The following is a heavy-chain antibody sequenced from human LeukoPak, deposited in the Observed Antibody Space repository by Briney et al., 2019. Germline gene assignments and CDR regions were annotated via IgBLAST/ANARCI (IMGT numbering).Heavy chain of an antibody. CDR3: ARLSSSSPFAY. J-gene: IGHJ4*02. CDR2: VSAYNGNT. D-gene: IGHD6-13*01. CDR1: GYTFTSYD. Sequence: ASVKVSCKASGYTFTSYDINWVRQATGQGLEWMGWVSAYNGNTNYAQKLQGRVTMTTDTSTSTAYMELRSLRSDDTAVYYCARLSSSSPFAYWGQGTLVTVSS. V-gene: IGHV1-18*01.